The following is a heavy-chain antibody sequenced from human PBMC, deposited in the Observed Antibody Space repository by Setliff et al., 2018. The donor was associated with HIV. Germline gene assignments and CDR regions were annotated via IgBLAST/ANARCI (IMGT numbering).Heavy chain of an antibody. CDR3: AREDYYYYGMDV. V-gene: IGHV4-59*12. CDR2: IYHTGST. J-gene: IGHJ6*02. CDR1: GGSISSYY. Sequence: SETLSLTCTVSGGSISSYYWSWIRQPPGEGLEWIGYIYHTGSTYYKPSLKSRVTISVDTSKNQLSLKLSSVTAADTAVYYCAREDYYYYGMDVWGQGTTVTVSS.